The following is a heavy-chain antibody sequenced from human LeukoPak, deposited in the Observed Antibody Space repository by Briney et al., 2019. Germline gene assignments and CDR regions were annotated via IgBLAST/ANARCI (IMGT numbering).Heavy chain of an antibody. CDR3: ARHVRRSSSWYEVSYYYYYYMDV. J-gene: IGHJ6*03. Sequence: SETLSLTCTVSGGSISSSSYYWGWIRQPPGKGLEWIGSIYYSGSTYYNPSLKSRVTISVDTSKNQFSLKLSSVTAADTAVYYCARHVRRSSSWYEVSYYYYYYMDVWGKGTTVTISS. D-gene: IGHD6-13*01. CDR1: GGSISSSSYY. V-gene: IGHV4-39*01. CDR2: IYYSGST.